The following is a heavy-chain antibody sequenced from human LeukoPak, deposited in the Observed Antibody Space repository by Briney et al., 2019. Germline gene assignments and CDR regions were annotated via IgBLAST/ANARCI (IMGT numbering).Heavy chain of an antibody. J-gene: IGHJ4*02. CDR1: GGSFSGYY. D-gene: IGHD3-9*01. CDR3: ARRKRYFDWLPFDY. V-gene: IGHV4-34*01. Sequence: SETLSLTCAVYGGSFSGYYWSWIRQPPGKGLEWIGEINHSGSTNYNPSLKSRVTISVDTSKNQFSLELSPVTAADTAVYYCARRKRYFDWLPFDYWGQGTLVTVSS. CDR2: INHSGST.